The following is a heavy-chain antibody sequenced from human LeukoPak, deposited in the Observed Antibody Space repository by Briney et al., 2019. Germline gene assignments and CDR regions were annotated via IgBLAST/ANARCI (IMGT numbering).Heavy chain of an antibody. CDR3: ARPYDTRGYFPDY. CDR2: ISRGSDHI. V-gene: IGHV3-21*01. CDR1: GFTFSDHA. J-gene: IGHJ4*02. Sequence: GGSLRLSCAASGFTFSDHAMSWVRQAPGKGLEWVSSISRGSDHIFYADSMKGRFTISRDNAKNSLYLQMNSLGAEDTAVYYCARPYDTRGYFPDYWGQGTLVTVSS. D-gene: IGHD3-22*01.